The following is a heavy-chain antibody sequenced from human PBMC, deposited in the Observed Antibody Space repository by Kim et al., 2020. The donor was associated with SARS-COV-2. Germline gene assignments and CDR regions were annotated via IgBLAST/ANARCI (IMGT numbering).Heavy chain of an antibody. CDR1: GFTFSTSW. D-gene: IGHD3-10*01. J-gene: IGHJ4*02. CDR3: ARTSGFFYV. CDR2: IKEDGSEK. V-gene: IGHV3-7*01. Sequence: GGSLRLSCAASGFTFSTSWMTWLRQAPGKGLEWVANIKEDGSEKFYLDSVRGRFTISREKAENSLFLQMDSLRAEDTAVYYCARTSGFFYVWGQGTLVTVSS.